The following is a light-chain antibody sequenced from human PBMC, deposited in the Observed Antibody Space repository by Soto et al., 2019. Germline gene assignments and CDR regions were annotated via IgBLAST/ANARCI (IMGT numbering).Light chain of an antibody. CDR2: GAS. CDR1: QSVSSSY. CDR3: LQYGSSPYT. V-gene: IGKV3-20*01. J-gene: IGKJ2*01. Sequence: EIVLTQSPGTLSLSPGERATLSCRASQSVSSSYLAWYQQKPGQAPRPLIYGASSRATGIPDRFSGSGSGIDFTLTISRLEPEDFAVYYCLQYGSSPYTFGQGPKLEIK.